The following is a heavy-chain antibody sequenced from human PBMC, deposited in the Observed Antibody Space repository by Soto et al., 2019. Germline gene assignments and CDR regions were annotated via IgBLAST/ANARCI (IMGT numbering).Heavy chain of an antibody. J-gene: IGHJ6*02. D-gene: IGHD2-21*02. CDR1: GGTFSSYA. V-gene: IGHV1-69*01. CDR3: ARGALAYCGGDCYSYYYYGMDV. CDR2: IIPIFGTA. Sequence: KVSCKASGGTFSSYAISWVRQAPGQGLEWMGGIIPIFGTANYAQKFQGRVTITADESTSTAYMELSSLRSEDTAVYYCARGALAYCGGDCYSYYYYGMDVWGQGTTVTVSS.